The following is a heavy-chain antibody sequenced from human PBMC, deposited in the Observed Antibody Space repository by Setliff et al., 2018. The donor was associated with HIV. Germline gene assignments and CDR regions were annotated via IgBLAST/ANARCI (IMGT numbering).Heavy chain of an antibody. J-gene: IGHJ4*02. CDR3: ASGHYYDNRGYYSNPSRSPFDY. Sequence: ASVKVSCKASGYTFTGYYMHWVRQAPGQGLEWMGWINPNNGGTNYAQKFQGRVTMTRDTSISTAYMELSRLRSDDTAVYYCASGHYYDNRGYYSNPSRSPFDYWGQGTLFTVSS. CDR1: GYTFTGYY. CDR2: INPNNGGT. V-gene: IGHV1-2*02. D-gene: IGHD3-22*01.